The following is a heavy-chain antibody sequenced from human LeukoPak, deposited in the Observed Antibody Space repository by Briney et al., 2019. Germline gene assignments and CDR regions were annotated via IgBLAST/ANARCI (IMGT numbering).Heavy chain of an antibody. Sequence: GGSLGLSRAASGFTVSSSYMCWVRQAPGKGLEWVSIISSAGTTYYADSVKGRLTISRDNSKNTVYLQVNSLRDEDTAVYYCARDLEAANRYYFDYWGQG. J-gene: IGHJ4*02. CDR2: ISSAGTT. D-gene: IGHD6-13*01. V-gene: IGHV3-66*01. CDR3: ARDLEAANRYYFDY. CDR1: GFTVSSSY.